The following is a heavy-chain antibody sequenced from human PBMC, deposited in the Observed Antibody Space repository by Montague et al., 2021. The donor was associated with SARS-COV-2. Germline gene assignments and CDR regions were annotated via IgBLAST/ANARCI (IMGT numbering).Heavy chain of an antibody. Sequence: SETLSLTCTVSGGSISRYSWTWIWMPPGPGLERIGFIYNSGRANYNPSXXLGVTISVDTSKNQYPLTLSVVAAADTAAYYCARVGRGSSWYEVAFDIWGQGTMVTVSS. J-gene: IGHJ3*02. V-gene: IGHV4-59*01. CDR1: GGSISRYS. CDR2: IYNSGRA. CDR3: ARVGRGSSWYEVAFDI. D-gene: IGHD6-13*01.